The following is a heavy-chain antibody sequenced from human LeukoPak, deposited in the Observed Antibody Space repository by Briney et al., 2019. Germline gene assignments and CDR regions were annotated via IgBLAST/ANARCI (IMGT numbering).Heavy chain of an antibody. D-gene: IGHD6-13*01. V-gene: IGHV4-59*01. J-gene: IGHJ4*02. Sequence: KPSETLSLTCTVSGGSISSYYWSWIRQPPGKGLEWIGYIYYTGTTNYNPSLKSRVTISVDTSKNQFSLKLSSVTAADTAVYYCARTGSWYYYFDYWGQRALVTVSS. CDR2: IYYTGTT. CDR1: GGSISSYY. CDR3: ARTGSWYYYFDY.